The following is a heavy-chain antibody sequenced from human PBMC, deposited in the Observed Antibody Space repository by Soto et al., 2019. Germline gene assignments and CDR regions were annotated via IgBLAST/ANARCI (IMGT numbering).Heavy chain of an antibody. Sequence: QMQLVQSGAEARKPGASVKVSGKTSGCTFTGYYLNWVRQAPGRGLEWVGCINPKTGDTNNAQKFQGRVTMTTDTSISTGYMELSVLKSDDTAVYYCVTGDHLVRWGQGTRVTVSS. D-gene: IGHD6-6*01. J-gene: IGHJ4*02. V-gene: IGHV1-2*02. CDR3: VTGDHLVR. CDR1: GCTFTGYY. CDR2: INPKTGDT.